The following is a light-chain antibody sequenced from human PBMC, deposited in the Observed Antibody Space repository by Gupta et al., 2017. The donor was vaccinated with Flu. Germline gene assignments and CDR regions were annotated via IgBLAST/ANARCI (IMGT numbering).Light chain of an antibody. V-gene: IGLV2-8*01. J-gene: IGLJ1*01. Sequence: SALTQPPSASGSPGQSVPISCTGTSSDVGGYNYVSWYQQYPGKAPNLMIYEVTLRPSGVPDRFSGSKSGNTASLIVSGLQAEDEDDYYCSSYAGSNNYVFGTGTKVTVL. CDR2: EVT. CDR3: SSYAGSNNYV. CDR1: SSDVGGYNY.